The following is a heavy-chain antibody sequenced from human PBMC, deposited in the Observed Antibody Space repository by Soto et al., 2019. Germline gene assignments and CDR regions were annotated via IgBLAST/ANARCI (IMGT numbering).Heavy chain of an antibody. V-gene: IGHV3-21*01. Sequence: GGSLRLSCAASGFTFSSYTMNWVRQAPGKGLEWVSSISSSSSYIYYADSVKGRFTISRDKDKNSLYLQMNGLRAEDTAVYYCARHFNGAPAWEDWLLGAFDIWGQGTMVTVSS. CDR1: GFTFSSYT. D-gene: IGHD3-9*01. CDR2: ISSSSSYI. CDR3: ARHFNGAPAWEDWLLGAFDI. J-gene: IGHJ3*02.